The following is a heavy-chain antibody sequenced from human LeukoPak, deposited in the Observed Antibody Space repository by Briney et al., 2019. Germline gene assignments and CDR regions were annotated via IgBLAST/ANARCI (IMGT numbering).Heavy chain of an antibody. CDR2: ISGSGGST. D-gene: IGHD3-10*01. J-gene: IGHJ4*02. V-gene: IGHV3-23*01. CDR1: GFTFSSYG. Sequence: QTGGSLRLSCAASGFTFSSYGMSWVRQAPGKGLEWVSAISGSGGSTYYADSVKGRFTISRDNSKNTLYLQMNSLRAEDTAVYYCAKDGTGVVLLWFGELYPPQKALDYWGQGTLVTVSS. CDR3: AKDGTGVVLLWFGELYPPQKALDY.